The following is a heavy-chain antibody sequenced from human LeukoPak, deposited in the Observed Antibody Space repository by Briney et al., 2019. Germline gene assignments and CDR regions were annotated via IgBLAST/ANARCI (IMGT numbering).Heavy chain of an antibody. D-gene: IGHD4-17*01. V-gene: IGHV4-59*08. J-gene: IGHJ4*02. CDR2: IYYSGST. CDR3: ARLHTVTKSFDY. CDR1: GGSISSYY. Sequence: TSSETLSLTCTVSGGSISSYYWSWIRQPPGKGLEWIGYIYYSGSTNYNPYLKSRVTISVDTFKNQFSLKLSSVTAADTAVYYCARLHTVTKSFDYWGQGTLVTVSS.